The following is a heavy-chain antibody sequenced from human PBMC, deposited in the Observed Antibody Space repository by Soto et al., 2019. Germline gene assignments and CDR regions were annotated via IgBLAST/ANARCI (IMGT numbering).Heavy chain of an antibody. J-gene: IGHJ4*01. D-gene: IGHD1-26*01. CDR2: ISGSGGTT. CDR1: GFTFSSYA. CDR3: ARNSGIYLRDDFDY. Sequence: QPGGSLRLSCAASGFTFSSYAITWVRQAPGKGLEWVSAISGSGGTTYYADSARGRFTISRDNSKNTLYLQMDNLRAEDTAVYYCARNSGIYLRDDFDYWGHGTLVTVSS. V-gene: IGHV3-23*01.